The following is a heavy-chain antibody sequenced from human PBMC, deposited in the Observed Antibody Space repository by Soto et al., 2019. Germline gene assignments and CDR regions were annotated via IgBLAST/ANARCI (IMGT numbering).Heavy chain of an antibody. Sequence: SETLSLTCSVSGTSVSNYYWSWIRQPAGKGLEHIGRIYTSGSTSYNPSLKSRVTMPMDTSQTQIYLNLTSVTAADTAVYYCARGGIQMSYAFDYWGQGIQVTVSS. D-gene: IGHD5-18*01. CDR2: IYTSGST. CDR3: ARGGIQMSYAFDY. J-gene: IGHJ4*02. CDR1: GTSVSNYY. V-gene: IGHV4-4*07.